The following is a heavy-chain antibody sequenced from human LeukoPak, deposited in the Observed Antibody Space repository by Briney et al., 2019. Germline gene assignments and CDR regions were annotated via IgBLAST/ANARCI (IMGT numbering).Heavy chain of an antibody. CDR1: GFIFSGYG. CDR3: TTGIGIAARGADAFDI. J-gene: IGHJ3*02. D-gene: IGHD6-6*01. CDR2: IKSKTDGGTT. V-gene: IGHV3-15*01. Sequence: PGGSLRLSCAASGFIFSGYGMNWVRQAPGKGLEWVGRIKSKTDGGTTDYAAPVKGRFTISRDDSKNTLYLQMNSLKTEDTAVYYCTTGIGIAARGADAFDIWGQGTMVTVSS.